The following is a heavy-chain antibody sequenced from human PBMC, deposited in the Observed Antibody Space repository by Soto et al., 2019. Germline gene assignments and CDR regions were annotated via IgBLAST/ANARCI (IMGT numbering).Heavy chain of an antibody. V-gene: IGHV3-30*03. J-gene: IGHJ4*02. CDR1: GFTFSSYG. Sequence: QVQLVESGGGVVQPGRSLRLSCAASGFTFSSYGMHWVRQAPGKGLEWVATISYDGSNKYYADSVKGRFTISRDNSKNTLYVQMNNLRAHDTAVYYCGGGYYFGDYWGQGTLVTVSS. CDR2: ISYDGSNK. CDR3: GGGYYFGDY. D-gene: IGHD3-10*01.